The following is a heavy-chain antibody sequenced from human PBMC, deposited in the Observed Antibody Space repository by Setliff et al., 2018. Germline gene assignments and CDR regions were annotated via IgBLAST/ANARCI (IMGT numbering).Heavy chain of an antibody. CDR2: IKQDGSEK. J-gene: IGHJ4*02. D-gene: IGHD3-16*01. V-gene: IGHV3-7*01. Sequence: GSLRLSCAASGFTFSIYWMTWVRQAPGKGLEWVANIKQDGSEKYYVDSVKGRFTISRDNAKNSLYLQMNSLRADDTVVYYCARDGGEYWGQGTLVTVSS. CDR1: GFTFSIYW. CDR3: ARDGGEY.